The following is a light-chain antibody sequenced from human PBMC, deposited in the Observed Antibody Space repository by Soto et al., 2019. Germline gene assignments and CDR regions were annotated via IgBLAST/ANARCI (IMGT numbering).Light chain of an antibody. CDR1: QSVSSSY. Sequence: EIVLTQSPGTLSLSPGERATLSCSASQSVSSSYLAWYQQKPGQAPRLLIYGASRRATGIPDRFSGSGSGTDFTLTISRLEPEDFAMYYCQQFGNSLPWTFGQGTKVEIK. CDR2: GAS. CDR3: QQFGNSLPWT. J-gene: IGKJ1*01. V-gene: IGKV3-20*01.